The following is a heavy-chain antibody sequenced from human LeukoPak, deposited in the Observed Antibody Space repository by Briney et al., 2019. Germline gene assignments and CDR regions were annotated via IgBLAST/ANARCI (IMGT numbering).Heavy chain of an antibody. Sequence: SETLSLTCTVSGGSISSYYWSWIRQPPGKGLEWIGYIYYSGSTNYNPSLKSRVTISVDTSKNQFSLKLSSVTAADTAVYYCARPYYGGNYGGAFDIWGQGTMVTVSS. J-gene: IGHJ3*02. CDR3: ARPYYGGNYGGAFDI. CDR1: GGSISSYY. D-gene: IGHD4-23*01. CDR2: IYYSGST. V-gene: IGHV4-59*01.